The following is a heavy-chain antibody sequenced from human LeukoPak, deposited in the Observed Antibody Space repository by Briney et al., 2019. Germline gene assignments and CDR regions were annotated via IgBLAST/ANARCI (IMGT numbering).Heavy chain of an antibody. J-gene: IGHJ4*02. Sequence: SETLSLTCAVYGGSFSGYYWSWIRQPPGKGLEWIGEINHSGSTNYNPSLKSRVTISVDTSKNQISLKLSSVTAADTAVYYCARGRVLGLRKLERRGYFDYWGQGTLVTVSS. D-gene: IGHD1-1*01. V-gene: IGHV4-34*01. CDR1: GGSFSGYY. CDR3: ARGRVLGLRKLERRGYFDY. CDR2: INHSGST.